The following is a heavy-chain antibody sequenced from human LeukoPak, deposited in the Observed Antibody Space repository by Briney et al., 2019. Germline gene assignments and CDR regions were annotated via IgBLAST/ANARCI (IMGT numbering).Heavy chain of an antibody. CDR2: IYYSGST. Sequence: SETLSLTCTVSGGSISNFYWSWIRQPPGKGLEWIGYIYYSGSTNYNPSLKSRVTISVDTSKNQFSLKLSSVTAADTAVYYCARRLWFGELGVFDYWGQGTLVTVSS. V-gene: IGHV4-59*08. CDR1: GGSISNFY. CDR3: ARRLWFGELGVFDY. J-gene: IGHJ4*02. D-gene: IGHD3-10*01.